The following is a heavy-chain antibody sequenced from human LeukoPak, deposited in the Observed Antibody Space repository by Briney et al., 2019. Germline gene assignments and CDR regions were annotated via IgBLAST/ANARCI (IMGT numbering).Heavy chain of an antibody. Sequence: GGSLRLSCAASGFTFSSYAMSWVRQAPGKGLEWVSAISGSGGSTYYADSVKGRFTISRDNSKNTLYLQMNSLRAEDTAVYYCAKEVKPRIMITFGGVIAKDYWGQGTLVTVSS. CDR2: ISGSGGST. D-gene: IGHD3-16*02. J-gene: IGHJ4*02. CDR1: GFTFSSYA. V-gene: IGHV3-23*01. CDR3: AKEVKPRIMITFGGVIAKDY.